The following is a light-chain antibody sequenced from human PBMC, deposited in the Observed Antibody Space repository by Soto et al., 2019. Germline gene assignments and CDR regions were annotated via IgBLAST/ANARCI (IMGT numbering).Light chain of an antibody. CDR2: GAS. CDR1: QSVSNNY. J-gene: IGKJ1*01. V-gene: IGKV3-20*01. Sequence: EIVMTQSPGTLSVSPGERVTLSCRASQSVSNNYLAWYQQKPGQAPRLLIYGASNRATGIPDRFSGSGSGTDFTLTISRLEPEDFAVYYCQQYGSSGTFGQGTKVDIK. CDR3: QQYGSSGT.